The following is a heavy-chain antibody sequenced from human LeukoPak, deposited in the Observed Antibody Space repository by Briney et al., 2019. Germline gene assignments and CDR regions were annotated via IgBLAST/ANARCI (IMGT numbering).Heavy chain of an antibody. D-gene: IGHD6-6*01. CDR1: GGSFSGYY. J-gene: IGHJ6*03. V-gene: IGHV4-34*01. CDR2: INHSGST. CDR3: ARGRNSIAARLPYYYYYYMDV. Sequence: SETLSLTCAVYGGSFSGYYWSWIRQPPGKGLVWIGEINHSGSTNYNPSLKSRVTISVDTSKNQFSLKLSSVTAADTAVYYCARGRNSIAARLPYYYYYYMDVWGKGTTVTVSS.